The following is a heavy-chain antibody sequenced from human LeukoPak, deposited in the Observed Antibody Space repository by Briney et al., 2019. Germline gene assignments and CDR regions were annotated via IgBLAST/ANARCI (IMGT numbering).Heavy chain of an antibody. Sequence: SVKVSCKASGGTFSSYAISWVRQAPGQGLEWMGRIIPIFGTANYAQKFQGRVTITTDESTSTAYMELSSLRSEDTAVYCCARDLMVYAGPRPMNAFDIWGQGTMVTVSS. J-gene: IGHJ3*02. D-gene: IGHD2-8*01. V-gene: IGHV1-69*05. CDR1: GGTFSSYA. CDR2: IIPIFGTA. CDR3: ARDLMVYAGPRPMNAFDI.